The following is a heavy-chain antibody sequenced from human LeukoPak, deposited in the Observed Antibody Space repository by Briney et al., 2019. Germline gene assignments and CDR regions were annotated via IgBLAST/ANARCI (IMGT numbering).Heavy chain of an antibody. V-gene: IGHV4-59*01. CDR2: IYYSGST. J-gene: IGHJ3*02. CDR1: GGSISSYY. CDR3: ARGLLDGYTHPAAFDI. D-gene: IGHD5-24*01. Sequence: TSETLSLTCTVFGGSISSYYWSWIRQPPGKGLEWIGYIYYSGSTNYNPSLKSRVTISVDTSKNQFSLKLSSVTAADTAVYYCARGLLDGYTHPAAFDIWGQGTMVTVSS.